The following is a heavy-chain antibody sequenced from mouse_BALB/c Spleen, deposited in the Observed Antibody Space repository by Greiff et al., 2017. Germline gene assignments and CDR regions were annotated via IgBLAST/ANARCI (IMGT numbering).Heavy chain of an antibody. Sequence: EVKLLESGGGLVQPGGSLKLSCAASGFDFSRYWMSWVRQAPGKGLEWIGEINPDSSTINYTPSLKDKFIISRDNAKNTLYLQMSKVRSEDTALYYCARLYYGYDGYYAMDYWGQGTSVTVSS. CDR3: ARLYYGYDGYYAMDY. J-gene: IGHJ4*01. V-gene: IGHV4-1*02. CDR2: INPDSSTI. CDR1: GFDFSRYW. D-gene: IGHD2-2*01.